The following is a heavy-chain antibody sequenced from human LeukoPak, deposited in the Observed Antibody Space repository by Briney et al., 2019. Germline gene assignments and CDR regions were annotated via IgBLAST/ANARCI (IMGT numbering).Heavy chain of an antibody. CDR1: GFTLTDNY. D-gene: IGHD4-17*01. Sequence: PGGSLRLSCAVSGFTLTDNYMSWVRQAPGKGLQWVSVVYPDGRTYYADSVKGRFTISRDNSRNTLLLQLNSLRADDTAVYYCARTNPVCGDYDYCGQGTLVTVSS. V-gene: IGHV3-53*01. J-gene: IGHJ4*02. CDR3: ARTNPVCGDYDY. CDR2: VYPDGRT.